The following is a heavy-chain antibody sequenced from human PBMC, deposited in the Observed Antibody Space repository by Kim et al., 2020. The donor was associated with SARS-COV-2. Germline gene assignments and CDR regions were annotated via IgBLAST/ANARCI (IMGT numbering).Heavy chain of an antibody. Sequence: SETLSLTCAVSGGSISSGGYSWSWIRQPPGKGLEWIGYIYHSGSTYYNPSLKSRFTISVDRSKNQFSLKLSSVTAADTAVYYCARGFGGNYDYIWGSYRYSGGTTEFDYWGQGTMVTVSS. V-gene: IGHV4-30-2*01. CDR3: ARGFGGNYDYIWGSYRYSGGTTEFDY. J-gene: IGHJ4*02. CDR2: IYHSGST. CDR1: GGSISSGGYS. D-gene: IGHD3-16*02.